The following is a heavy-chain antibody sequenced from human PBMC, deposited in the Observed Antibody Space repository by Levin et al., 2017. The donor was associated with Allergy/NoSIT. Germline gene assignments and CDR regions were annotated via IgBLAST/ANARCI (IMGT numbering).Heavy chain of an antibody. CDR2: ISSSSTYI. V-gene: IGHV3-21*01. CDR1: GFTFSSCS. CDR3: ARDDGHGWAYAFDR. J-gene: IGHJ3*02. Sequence: GESLKISCAASGFTFSSCSMNWVRQAPGKGLEWVSSISSSSTYIYYADSVKGRFTISRDNAKNSLYLQMNSLRAEDTAVYYGARDDGHGWAYAFDRWGQGTMVTVSS. D-gene: IGHD6-19*01.